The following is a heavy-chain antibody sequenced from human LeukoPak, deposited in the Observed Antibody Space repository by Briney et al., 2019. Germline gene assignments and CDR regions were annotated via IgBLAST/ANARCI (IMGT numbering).Heavy chain of an antibody. D-gene: IGHD6-19*01. CDR1: GYTLTELS. CDR2: FDPEDGET. J-gene: IGHJ6*02. V-gene: IGHV1-24*01. CDR3: ARDQVAVAGLYYYYGMDV. Sequence: ASVKVSCTVSGYTLTELSMHWVRQAPGKGLEWMGGFDPEDGETIYAQKFQGRVTMTEDTSTDTAYMELSSLRSEDTAVYYCARDQVAVAGLYYYYGMDVWGQGTTVTFSS.